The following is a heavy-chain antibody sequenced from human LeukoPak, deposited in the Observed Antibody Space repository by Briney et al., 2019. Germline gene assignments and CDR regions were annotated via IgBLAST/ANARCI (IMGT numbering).Heavy chain of an antibody. CDR1: GFTFSDYY. Sequence: GGSLRLSCAASGFTFSDYYMSWIRQAPGKGLEWVSYISSSGSTIYYADSVKGRFTISRDNAKNSLYLQMNSLRAEDTALYYCAKDRLPDGRWSLDYWGQGTLVTVSS. V-gene: IGHV3-11*01. CDR2: ISSSGSTI. D-gene: IGHD6-13*01. CDR3: AKDRLPDGRWSLDY. J-gene: IGHJ4*02.